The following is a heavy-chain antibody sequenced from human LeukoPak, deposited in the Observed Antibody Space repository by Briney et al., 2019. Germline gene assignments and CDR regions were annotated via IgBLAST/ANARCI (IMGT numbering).Heavy chain of an antibody. CDR1: GYTFTSYY. CDR3: ARDMLAVPSNWFDP. V-gene: IGHV1-46*01. Sequence: ASVKVSCKASGYTFTSYYIHWVRQAPGQGLEWVGVINPSGGGTSYAQKFQGRVTMSRDTSTSTVYMDLRSLGSEDTAVYFCARDMLAVPSNWFDPWGQGTLVTVSS. J-gene: IGHJ5*02. CDR2: INPSGGGT. D-gene: IGHD2-8*01.